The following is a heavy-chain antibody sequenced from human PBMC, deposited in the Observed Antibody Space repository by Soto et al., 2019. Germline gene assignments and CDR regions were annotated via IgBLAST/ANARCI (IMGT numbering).Heavy chain of an antibody. Sequence: PGGSLRLSCAASGFTFRTSWMYWVRQAPGKGLVWVSRINDDGSTTTYADSVKGRFTISRDNAKNTLFMQMDSLRAEDTGVYYCARGNYGPDYWRHGTMVTVSS. CDR3: ARGNYGPDY. D-gene: IGHD3-10*01. CDR2: INDDGSTT. V-gene: IGHV3-74*03. CDR1: GFTFRTSW. J-gene: IGHJ4*01.